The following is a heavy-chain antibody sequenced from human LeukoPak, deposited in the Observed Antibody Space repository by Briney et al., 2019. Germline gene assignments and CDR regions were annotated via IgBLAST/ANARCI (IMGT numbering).Heavy chain of an antibody. CDR1: GFTFDDYG. CDR2: INWSGVNT. Sequence: QTGGSLRLSCAASGFTFDDYGMSWVRQAPGKGLEWVSGINWSGVNTGYADSVKGRFTISRDNAKSSLYLQMNNLRVEDTALYYCAGPRPHDYYFDLWGQGTLVTVSS. V-gene: IGHV3-20*04. J-gene: IGHJ4*02. D-gene: IGHD1-1*01. CDR3: AGPRPHDYYFDL.